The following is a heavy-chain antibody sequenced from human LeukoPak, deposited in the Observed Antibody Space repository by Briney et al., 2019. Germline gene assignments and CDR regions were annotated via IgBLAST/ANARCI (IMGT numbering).Heavy chain of an antibody. CDR3: ARDTNKYYYDSSGLDP. CDR2: IWYDGSNK. D-gene: IGHD3-22*01. J-gene: IGHJ5*02. CDR1: GFTFSSYG. Sequence: GGSLRLSCAASGFTFSSYGMHWVRQAPGRGLEWVAVIWYDGSNKYYANSVKGRFTISRDNSKNTLYLQMNSLRAEDTAVYYCARDTNKYYYDSSGLDPWGQGTLVTVSS. V-gene: IGHV3-33*01.